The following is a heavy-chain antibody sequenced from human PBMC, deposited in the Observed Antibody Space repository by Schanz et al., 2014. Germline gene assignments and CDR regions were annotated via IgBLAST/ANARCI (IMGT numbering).Heavy chain of an antibody. Sequence: QVQLVQSGAEVKKPGASVKVSCKASGYTFTSDSMHWVRQAPGQGLEWMGMINPSEGSTTYAQKCQGRVTMTSDTSTSTVYMELSSLRSEDTAVYYCARDRVYSYGLPADYWGQGTLVTVSS. J-gene: IGHJ4*02. CDR1: GYTFTSDS. D-gene: IGHD5-18*01. V-gene: IGHV1-46*01. CDR2: INPSEGST. CDR3: ARDRVYSYGLPADY.